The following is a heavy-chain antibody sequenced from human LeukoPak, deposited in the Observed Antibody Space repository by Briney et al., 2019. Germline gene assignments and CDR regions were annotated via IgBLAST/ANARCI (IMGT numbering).Heavy chain of an antibody. J-gene: IGHJ4*02. V-gene: IGHV1-69*13. CDR3: ARDLISGSGWKHFDY. CDR2: IIPIFGTA. D-gene: IGHD6-19*01. Sequence: SVKVSCKASGGTFSSYAISWVRQAPGQGLEWMGGIIPIFGTANYAQKFQGRVTITADESTSTAYMELSSLRSEDTAVYYCARDLISGSGWKHFDYWGQGTLVTVSS. CDR1: GGTFSSYA.